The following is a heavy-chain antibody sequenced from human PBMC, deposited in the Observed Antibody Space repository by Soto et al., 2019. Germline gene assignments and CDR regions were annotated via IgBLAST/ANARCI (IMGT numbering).Heavy chain of an antibody. D-gene: IGHD6-19*01. J-gene: IGHJ4*02. CDR2: IYYSGST. CDR1: GGSISSGDYY. V-gene: IGHV4-30-4*01. CDR3: ARDGDPYSSGWYFGY. Sequence: SETLSLTCTVSGGSISSGDYYWSWIRQPPGKGLEWIGYIYYSGSTYYNPSLKSRVTISVDTSKNQFSLKLSSVTAADTAVYYCARDGDPYSSGWYFGYWGQGTLVTVSS.